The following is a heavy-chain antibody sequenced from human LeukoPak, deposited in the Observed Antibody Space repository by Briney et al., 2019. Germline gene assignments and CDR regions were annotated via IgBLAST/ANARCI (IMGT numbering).Heavy chain of an antibody. J-gene: IGHJ4*02. CDR2: IIPIFGTA. V-gene: IGHV1-69*05. CDR3: ARDSGYYFDY. D-gene: IGHD1-14*01. Sequence: SVKVSCKAPGGTFSSYAISWVRQAPGQGLEWMGRIIPIFGTANYAQKFQGRVTITTDESTSTAYMELSSLRSEDTAVYYCARDSGYYFDYWGQGTLVTVSS. CDR1: GGTFSSYA.